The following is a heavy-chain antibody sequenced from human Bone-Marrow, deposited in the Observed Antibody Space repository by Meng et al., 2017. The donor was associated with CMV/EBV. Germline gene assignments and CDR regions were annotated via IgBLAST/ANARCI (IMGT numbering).Heavy chain of an antibody. CDR1: GHTFNSYG. V-gene: IGHV1-18*01. D-gene: IGHD2-21*01. CDR2: ISSYNRNT. J-gene: IGHJ5*02. Sequence: ASVKVSCKVSGHTFNSYGITWVRQAPGQGLEWVGWISSYNRNTNYAQKFRGRVTLTTDTSTSIDYMALRSLRSDDTAVYYCSTIAYCGGDCYQVHPLYDHWGQGTRVTVSS. CDR3: STIAYCGGDCYQVHPLYDH.